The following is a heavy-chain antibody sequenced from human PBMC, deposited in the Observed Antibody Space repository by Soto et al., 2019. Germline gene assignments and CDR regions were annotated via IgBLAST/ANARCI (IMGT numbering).Heavy chain of an antibody. J-gene: IGHJ5*02. CDR1: GASISSYY. Sequence: QVQLQESGPGLVKPSETLSLTCTVSGASISSYYWSWIRQPPGKGLEWIGYTHYSGSTNYNPSLKSRVTISLDTSKHQFSLKLTSVTAADTAMYYCATNGFNYPNWFDPWGQGTLVTVSS. V-gene: IGHV4-59*01. CDR3: ATNGFNYPNWFDP. D-gene: IGHD4-4*01. CDR2: THYSGST.